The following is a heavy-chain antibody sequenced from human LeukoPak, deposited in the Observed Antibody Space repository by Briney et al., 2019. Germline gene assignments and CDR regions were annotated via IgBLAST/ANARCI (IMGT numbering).Heavy chain of an antibody. CDR3: ARGPIVVVPAAIRRYFQH. D-gene: IGHD2-2*02. CDR1: AGSFSGYY. V-gene: IGHV4-34*01. J-gene: IGHJ1*01. CDR2: INHSGST. Sequence: SETLSLTCAVYAGSFSGYYWSWIRQPPGKGLEWIGEINHSGSTNYNPSLKSRVTISVDTSKNQFSLKLSSVTAADTAVYYCARGPIVVVPAAIRRYFQHWGQGTLATVSS.